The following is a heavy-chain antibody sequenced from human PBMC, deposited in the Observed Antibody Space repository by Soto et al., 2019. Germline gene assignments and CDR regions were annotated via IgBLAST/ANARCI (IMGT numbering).Heavy chain of an antibody. CDR2: IWYDGSNK. Sequence: PGGSLRLSCAASGFTFSSYGMHWVRQAPGKGLEWVAVIWYDGSNKYYADSVKGRFTISRDNSKNTLYLQMNSLRAEDTAVYYCARALVLPVKDYGMDVWGQGTTVTVSS. J-gene: IGHJ6*02. CDR1: GFTFSSYG. CDR3: ARALVLPVKDYGMDV. V-gene: IGHV3-33*01. D-gene: IGHD2-2*01.